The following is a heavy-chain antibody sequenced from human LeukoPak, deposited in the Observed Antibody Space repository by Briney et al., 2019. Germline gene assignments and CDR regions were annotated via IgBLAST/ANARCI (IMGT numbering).Heavy chain of an antibody. CDR3: ARDRAIGSGKFGMDV. CDR2: IYSGGST. Sequence: GGSLRLSCAASGFTVSSNYMSWVRQAPGKGLEWVSVIYSGGSTYYADSVKGRFTISRDNSKNTLYLQMNSLRAEDTAVYYCARDRAIGSGKFGMDVWGQGTTVTVSS. V-gene: IGHV3-53*01. D-gene: IGHD3-10*01. CDR1: GFTVSSNY. J-gene: IGHJ6*02.